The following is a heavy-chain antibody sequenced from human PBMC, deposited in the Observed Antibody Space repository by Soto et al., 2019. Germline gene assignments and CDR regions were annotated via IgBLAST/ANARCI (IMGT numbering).Heavy chain of an antibody. CDR2: IWYDGSNK. Sequence: QVQLVESGGGVVQPGRSLRLSCAASGFTFSSYGMHWVRQAPGKGLEWVAVIWYDGSNKYYADSAKGRFTISRDNSKNTLWLQMNSLRAEDTAVYYCARGDRSGLHFDYWGQGTLVTVSS. CDR3: ARGDRSGLHFDY. V-gene: IGHV3-33*01. J-gene: IGHJ4*02. D-gene: IGHD5-12*01. CDR1: GFTFSSYG.